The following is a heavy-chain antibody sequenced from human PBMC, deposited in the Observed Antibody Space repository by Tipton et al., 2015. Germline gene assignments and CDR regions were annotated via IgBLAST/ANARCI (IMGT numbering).Heavy chain of an antibody. CDR1: GFNLGSYR. Sequence: SLRLSCAVSGFNLGSYRMTWVRQAPGKALEWVSDSSSSGDTINYADSVKGRFTISRDNAKNSLYLQMDSLRDEDTAVYYCARDRGNWNYGAAFDFWGQGTTVSVSS. D-gene: IGHD1-7*01. CDR2: SSSSGDTI. V-gene: IGHV3-48*02. J-gene: IGHJ3*01. CDR3: ARDRGNWNYGAAFDF.